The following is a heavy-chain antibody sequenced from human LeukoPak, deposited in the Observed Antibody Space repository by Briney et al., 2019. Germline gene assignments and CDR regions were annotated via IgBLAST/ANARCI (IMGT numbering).Heavy chain of an antibody. Sequence: PSETLSLTCTVSGGSISSSSYYWGWIRQPPGRGLEWIGSIYYSGSTYYNPSLKSRVTISVDTSKNQFSLKLSSVTAADTAVYYCARHYGYNYGHVDYWGQGTLVAVSS. J-gene: IGHJ4*02. CDR3: ARHYGYNYGHVDY. V-gene: IGHV4-39*01. CDR2: IYYSGST. D-gene: IGHD5-18*01. CDR1: GGSISSSSYY.